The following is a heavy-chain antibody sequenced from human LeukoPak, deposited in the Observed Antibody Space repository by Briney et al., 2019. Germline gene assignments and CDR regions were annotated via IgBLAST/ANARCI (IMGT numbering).Heavy chain of an antibody. CDR1: GFTFSSYG. J-gene: IGHJ3*02. V-gene: IGHV3-30*02. Sequence: GGSLSLSCAASGFTFSSYGMHWVRQAPGKGLEWVAFIRYDGSNKYYADSVKGRFTISRDNSKNTLYLQMNSLRAEDTAEYYCAKADYDSSTNDAFDIWGQGTMVTVSS. CDR2: IRYDGSNK. CDR3: AKADYDSSTNDAFDI. D-gene: IGHD3-22*01.